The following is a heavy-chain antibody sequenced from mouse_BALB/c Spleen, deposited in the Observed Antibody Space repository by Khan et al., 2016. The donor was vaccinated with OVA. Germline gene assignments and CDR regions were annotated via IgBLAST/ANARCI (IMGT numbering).Heavy chain of an antibody. CDR2: INPHNDGT. V-gene: IGHV1S136*01. Sequence: VQLKQSGPELVKPGASVKMSCKASGYTFTNYIIHWVKQKPGQGLEWIGYINPHNDGTKYNEKFKGKATLTSDKSSSTAYMELSGLTSEDSAVYYWARDYGSSFWFAYWGQGTLVTVSA. D-gene: IGHD1-1*01. CDR3: ARDYGSSFWFAY. CDR1: GYTFTNYI. J-gene: IGHJ3*01.